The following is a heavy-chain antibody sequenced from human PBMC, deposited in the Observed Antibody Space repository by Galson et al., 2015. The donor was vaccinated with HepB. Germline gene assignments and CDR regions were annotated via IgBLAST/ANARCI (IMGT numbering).Heavy chain of an antibody. J-gene: IGHJ4*02. Sequence: SVKVSCKASGYTFTSNGISWVRQAPGHGLEWMGWISANTGNTNYAQKFQGRVTLTRDTSTSSVHVELRGLRIDDTAVYYCARDRLHSLDYWGPGSLVTVSS. D-gene: IGHD2-15*01. V-gene: IGHV1-18*01. CDR1: GYTFTSNG. CDR3: ARDRLHSLDY. CDR2: ISANTGNT.